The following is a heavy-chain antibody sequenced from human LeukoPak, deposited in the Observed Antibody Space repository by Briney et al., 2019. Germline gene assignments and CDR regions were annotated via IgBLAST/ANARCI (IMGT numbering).Heavy chain of an antibody. Sequence: GGSLRLSCAASGFTFSSYGMHWVRQAPGKGLEWVAVIRYDGSNKYYADSVKGRFTISRDNSKNTLYLQMNSLRAEDTAVYYCATAGYPNFDYWGQGTLVTVSS. CDR1: GFTFSSYG. D-gene: IGHD6-25*01. CDR2: IRYDGSNK. V-gene: IGHV3-30*02. CDR3: ATAGYPNFDY. J-gene: IGHJ4*02.